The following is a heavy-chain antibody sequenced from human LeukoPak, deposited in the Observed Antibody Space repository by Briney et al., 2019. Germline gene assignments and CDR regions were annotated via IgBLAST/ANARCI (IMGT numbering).Heavy chain of an antibody. D-gene: IGHD7-27*01. CDR1: GFTFRNYG. V-gene: IGHV3-33*02. CDR2: VWYDGSNK. Sequence: GGSLRLSCTASGFTFRNYGMYWVRQAPGQGQGLVAGVWYDGSNKDYVDSLKGRFTIFRVDSTKTLFLVMKSLVVEDAAGVYFSKGRGGSSNWGSDYWGQGTQVTVSS. J-gene: IGHJ4*02. CDR3: SKGRGGSSNWGSDY.